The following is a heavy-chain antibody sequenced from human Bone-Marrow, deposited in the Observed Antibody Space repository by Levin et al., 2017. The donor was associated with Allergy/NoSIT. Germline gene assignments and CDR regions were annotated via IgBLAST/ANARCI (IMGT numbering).Heavy chain of an antibody. CDR3: TKTHCNSGSCPSNY. J-gene: IGHJ4*02. CDR1: GFSFNTYG. D-gene: IGHD2-15*01. V-gene: IGHV3-30*18. Sequence: LRLSCAASGFSFNTYGMSWVRQVPGKGLEWVAIISFDGAAKYYADSVKGRFTISKDTSKHTLSLQMNSLRAEDTAIYYCTKTHCNSGSCPSNYWGPGTLVTVSS. CDR2: ISFDGAAK.